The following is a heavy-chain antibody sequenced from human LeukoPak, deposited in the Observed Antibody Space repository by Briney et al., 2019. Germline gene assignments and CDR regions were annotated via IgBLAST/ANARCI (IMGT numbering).Heavy chain of an antibody. CDR2: IYSGGST. V-gene: IGHV3-53*01. CDR1: GFTVGSNY. D-gene: IGHD6-13*01. CDR3: ARSSSHTGGFDY. J-gene: IGHJ4*02. Sequence: GGSLGLSCAASGFTVGSNYMSWVRQAPGKGLEWVSVIYSGGSTYYADSVKGRFTISRDNSKNTLYLQMNSLRAEDTAVYYCARSSSHTGGFDYWGQGTLVTVSS.